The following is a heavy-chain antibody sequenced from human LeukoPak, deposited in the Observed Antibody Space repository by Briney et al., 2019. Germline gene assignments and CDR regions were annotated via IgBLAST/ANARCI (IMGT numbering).Heavy chain of an antibody. CDR3: AKDGHSGSYYYLDY. CDR1: GFTFSSYS. D-gene: IGHD1-26*01. CDR2: IRYDGSNK. Sequence: GGSLRLSCAASGFTFSSYSMSWVRQAPGKGLEWVAFIRYDGSNKYYADSVKGRFTISRDNSKNTLYLQMNSLRAEDTAVYYCAKDGHSGSYYYLDYWGQGTLVTVSS. V-gene: IGHV3-30*02. J-gene: IGHJ4*02.